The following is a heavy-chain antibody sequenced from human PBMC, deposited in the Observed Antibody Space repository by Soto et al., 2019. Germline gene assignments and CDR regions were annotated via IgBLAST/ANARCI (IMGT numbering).Heavy chain of an antibody. CDR3: AKDVGPSIPYFDY. Sequence: GGSLRLSCAASGFTFSSYGMSWVRQAPGKGLEWVSTVDASGGSTHYADSVKGRFTISRDNPKNTLYLQMSSLSAEDTALYYCAKDVGPSIPYFDYWGQGALVTVSS. J-gene: IGHJ4*02. V-gene: IGHV3-23*01. CDR2: VDASGGST. D-gene: IGHD1-26*01. CDR1: GFTFSSYG.